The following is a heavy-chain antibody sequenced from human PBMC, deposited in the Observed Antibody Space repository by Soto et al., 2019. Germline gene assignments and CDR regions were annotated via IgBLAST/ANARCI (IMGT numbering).Heavy chain of an antibody. CDR3: ARRKQLPLYYYGMDV. V-gene: IGHV4-34*01. CDR1: GGSFSGYY. D-gene: IGHD6-6*01. Sequence: VQLQQWGAGRLKPSETLSLTYAVYGGSFSGYYWSWIRQPPGKGLEWIGEINHSGSTNYNPSLKSRVTIAVDTSKNQFSLKLSSVTAADTAVYYCARRKQLPLYYYGMDVWGQGTTVTVSS. J-gene: IGHJ6*02. CDR2: INHSGST.